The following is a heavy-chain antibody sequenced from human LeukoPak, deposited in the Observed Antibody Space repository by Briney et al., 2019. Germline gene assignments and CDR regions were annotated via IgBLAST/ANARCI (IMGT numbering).Heavy chain of an antibody. D-gene: IGHD3-22*01. V-gene: IGHV3-23*01. J-gene: IGHJ4*02. CDR3: TRVDPPDYYDTNGSLDY. Sequence: GGSLRLSCAASGFTFSSYAMSWVRQAPGKGLEWVSAISGSGGSTYYADSVKGRFTISRDNSKNTLYLQMNSLRPEDTALYYCTRVDPPDYYDTNGSLDYWARGPWSPSPQ. CDR1: GFTFSSYA. CDR2: ISGSGGST.